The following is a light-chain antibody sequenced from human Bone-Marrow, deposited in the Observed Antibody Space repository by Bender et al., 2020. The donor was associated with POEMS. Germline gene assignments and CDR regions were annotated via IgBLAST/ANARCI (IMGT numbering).Light chain of an antibody. J-gene: IGLJ2*01. V-gene: IGLV2-14*01. CDR2: EVS. CDR3: SSYTSTNIVI. Sequence: QSALTQPASVSGSPGQSITISCTGASSDVGGYNYVSWYQQHPGKVPKLMIFEVSNRPSGVSHRFSGSKSGNTASLTIYGLQAEDEAYYYCSSYTSTNIVIFGGGTKLTVL. CDR1: SSDVGGYNY.